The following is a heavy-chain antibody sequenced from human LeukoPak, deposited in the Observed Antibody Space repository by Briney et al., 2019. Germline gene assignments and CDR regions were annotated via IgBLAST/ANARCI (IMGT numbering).Heavy chain of an antibody. V-gene: IGHV4-61*02. Sequence: SETLSLTCTVSGDSISSGDYYWSWIRQPAGKGLEWIGRISSSGSTNYNPSLKSRVTISVDTSKNQFSLKLSSVTAANTAVYFCARGPYSYDSSGAFDIWGQGTMVTVSS. CDR2: ISSSGST. CDR1: GDSISSGDYY. CDR3: ARGPYSYDSSGAFDI. D-gene: IGHD3-22*01. J-gene: IGHJ3*02.